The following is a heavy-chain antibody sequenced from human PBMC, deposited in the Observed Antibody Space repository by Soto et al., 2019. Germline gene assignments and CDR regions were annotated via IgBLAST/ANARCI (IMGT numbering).Heavy chain of an antibody. CDR3: AKGLDTGLYFVDH. CDR1: GFTFSTHD. J-gene: IGHJ4*02. V-gene: IGHV3-23*01. Sequence: QLLESGGGLVQTGGSLRLSCAASGFTFSTHDMTWVRQAPGKGLEWVSTMSSRGGAYYAESVKGRLTISRDNSKHTFFLQMNILGVEDTAVYYCAKGLDTGLYFVDHWVQGTLVSVSS. D-gene: IGHD6-19*01. CDR2: MSSRGGA.